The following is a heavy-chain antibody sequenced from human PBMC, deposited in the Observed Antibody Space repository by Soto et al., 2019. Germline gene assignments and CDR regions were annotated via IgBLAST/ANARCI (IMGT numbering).Heavy chain of an antibody. V-gene: IGHV4-59*08. CDR1: DCSIISLY. D-gene: IGHD6-6*01. J-gene: IGHJ6*03. CDR3: SRRASTVHLYYYYCYMDV. CDR2: IYYSGST. Sequence: SETLSLICTVADCSIISLYWSWIRQPPGKGLEWIGYIYYSGSTNYNPSLKSRVTISVDTSKNQFSLKLSSVTAADTAVYYCSRRASTVHLYYYYCYMDVLGKGTTVTVPS.